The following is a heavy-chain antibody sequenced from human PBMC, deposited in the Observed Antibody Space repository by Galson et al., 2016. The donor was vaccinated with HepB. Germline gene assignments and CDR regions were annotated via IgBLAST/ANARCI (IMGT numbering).Heavy chain of an antibody. V-gene: IGHV3-33*01. CDR1: GFTFSTYG. Sequence: SLRLSCAASGFTFSTYGMHWVRQAPGKGLEWVAVIWFDGSNKLYAEYVQGRFTISRDNSKNTVYLQMNSLRADDTAVYYCAREASFRGFNVYDYWGHGTLVTFSS. D-gene: IGHD1-14*01. CDR2: IWFDGSNK. CDR3: AREASFRGFNVYDY. J-gene: IGHJ4*01.